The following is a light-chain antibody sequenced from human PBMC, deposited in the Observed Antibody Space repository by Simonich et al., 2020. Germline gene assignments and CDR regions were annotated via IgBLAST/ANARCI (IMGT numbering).Light chain of an antibody. CDR2: WAS. CDR1: QSVLYSSNNKNY. J-gene: IGKJ1*01. Sequence: DIVMTQSPDSLAVSLGERANINCKSSQSVLYSSNNKNYLAWYQKKPGQPPKLLIYWASTRESGVPDRFSGSGSGTDFTLTISSLQAEDVAVYYCQQYYSTPWTFGQGTKVEIK. CDR3: QQYYSTPWT. V-gene: IGKV4-1*01.